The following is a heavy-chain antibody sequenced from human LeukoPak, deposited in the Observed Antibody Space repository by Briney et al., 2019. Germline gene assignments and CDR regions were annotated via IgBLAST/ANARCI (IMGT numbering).Heavy chain of an antibody. V-gene: IGHV3-21*01. Sequence: GGSLRLSCAASGSTFSSYSMNWVRQAPGKGLEWVSSISSSSSYIYYADSVKGRFTISRDNAKNSLYLQMSSLRAEDTAVYYCAREDLRFLEWLLTPFDYWGQGTLVTVSS. J-gene: IGHJ4*02. D-gene: IGHD3-3*01. CDR1: GSTFSSYS. CDR2: ISSSSSYI. CDR3: AREDLRFLEWLLTPFDY.